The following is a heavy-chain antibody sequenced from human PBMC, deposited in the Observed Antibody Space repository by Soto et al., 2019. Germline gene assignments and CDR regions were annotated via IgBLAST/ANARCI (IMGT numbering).Heavy chain of an antibody. CDR1: GFTFSNYG. CDR3: AKDSPYNYGSGGYFDY. J-gene: IGHJ4*02. D-gene: IGHD3-10*01. V-gene: IGHV3-30*18. CDR2: ISYDGSNE. Sequence: QVQLVESGGGVVQPGRSLRLSCAASGFTFSNYGMHWVRQAPGKGLEWVAVISYDGSNEDYAGSVKGRFTISRDNSKNTLYLQMNSLRAEDTAVYYCAKDSPYNYGSGGYFDYWGQGSLVTVSS.